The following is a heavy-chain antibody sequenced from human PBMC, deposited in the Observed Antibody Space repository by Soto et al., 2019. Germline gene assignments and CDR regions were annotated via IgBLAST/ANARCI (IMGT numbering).Heavy chain of an antibody. CDR1: GGSISSYY. CDR3: ARVITMVRGVMAAAFDY. D-gene: IGHD3-10*01. Sequence: PSETLSLTCTVSGGSISSYYWSWIRQPPGKGLEWIGYIYYSGSTNYNPSIKSRVTISVDTSKNQFSLKLSSVTAADTAVYYCARVITMVRGVMAAAFDYWGQGTLVTVSS. J-gene: IGHJ4*02. V-gene: IGHV4-59*01. CDR2: IYYSGST.